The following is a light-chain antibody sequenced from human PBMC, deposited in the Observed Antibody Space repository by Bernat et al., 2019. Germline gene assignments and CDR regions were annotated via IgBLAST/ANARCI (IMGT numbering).Light chain of an antibody. Sequence: QSALTQPPSASGSPGRSVTISCTGTSSDIGGFNYVSWYQHHPGKAPKLIIYDVNKRPSGVPDRFSGSKSGITASLTVSGLQADDEADYYCRSYSGNNNLVFGTGTKVTVL. J-gene: IGLJ1*01. CDR2: DVN. V-gene: IGLV2-8*01. CDR3: RSYSGNNNLV. CDR1: SSDIGGFNY.